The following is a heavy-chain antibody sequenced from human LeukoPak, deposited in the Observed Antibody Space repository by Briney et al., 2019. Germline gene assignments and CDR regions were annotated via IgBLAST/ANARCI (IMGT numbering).Heavy chain of an antibody. CDR1: GFTFSSFE. Sequence: PGGSLRLSCAASGFTFSSFEMNWVRQAPGKGLEWVSYISSSSSTIYYADSVKGRFTTSRDNAKNSLYLQMNSLRAEDTAVYYCARRKRVYYYYMDVWGKGTTVTVSS. V-gene: IGHV3-48*01. CDR3: ARRKRVYYYYMDV. CDR2: ISSSSSTI. J-gene: IGHJ6*03.